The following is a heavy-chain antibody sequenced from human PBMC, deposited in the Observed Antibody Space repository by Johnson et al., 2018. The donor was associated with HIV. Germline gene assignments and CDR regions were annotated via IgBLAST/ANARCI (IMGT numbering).Heavy chain of an antibody. CDR3: ARASLARGGKIRAFDI. Sequence: VQLVESGGRVVRPGGSLRLSCAASGFTVSRNYMNWVRQAPGKGLEWVSGISWNSGSIGYADSVKGRFTISRDNAKNSLYLQMNSLRAEDTAVFYCARASLARGGKIRAFDIWGQGTMVTVSS. V-gene: IGHV3-20*04. D-gene: IGHD4-23*01. J-gene: IGHJ3*02. CDR1: GFTVSRNY. CDR2: ISWNSGSI.